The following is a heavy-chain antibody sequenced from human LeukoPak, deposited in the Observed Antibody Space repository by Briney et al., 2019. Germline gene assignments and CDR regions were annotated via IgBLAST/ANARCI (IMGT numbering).Heavy chain of an antibody. J-gene: IGHJ4*02. CDR2: ISYDGSNK. CDR3: AKDLLAAAVDY. V-gene: IGHV3-30*18. Sequence: GGSLRLSCAASGFTFSSYGMHWVRQAPGKGLEWVAVISYDGSNKYYADSVKGRFTISRDNSKNTLYLQMNSLRAEDTAVYYCAKDLLAAAVDYWGQETLVTVSS. D-gene: IGHD6-13*01. CDR1: GFTFSSYG.